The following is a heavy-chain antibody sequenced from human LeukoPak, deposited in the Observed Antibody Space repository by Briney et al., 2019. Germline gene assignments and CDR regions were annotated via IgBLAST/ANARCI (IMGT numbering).Heavy chain of an antibody. CDR1: GFTFSSYG. CDR2: IWYDGSNK. V-gene: IGHV3-33*01. CDR3: ARLSYGYDLDY. J-gene: IGHJ4*02. D-gene: IGHD5-18*01. Sequence: PGGSLRLSCAASGFTFSSYGMHWVRQAPGKGLEWVAVIWYDGSNKYYADSVKGRFTISRDNSKNTLYLQMNSLRAEDTAVYYCARLSYGYDLDYWGQGTLVTVSS.